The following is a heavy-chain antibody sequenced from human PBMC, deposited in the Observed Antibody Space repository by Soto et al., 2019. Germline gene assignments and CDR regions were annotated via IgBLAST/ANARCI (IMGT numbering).Heavy chain of an antibody. CDR1: GDSISSGNKY. CDR2: IFSSGTT. J-gene: IGHJ6*02. V-gene: IGHV4-30-4*01. CDR3: ARVPSPFDYYYAMDV. Sequence: SETLSLTCTVSGDSISSGNKYWSWIRQPPGKGLEWIGYIFSSGTTYYNPSLKSRLTRSLDTSENQFSLKLNSLTDADTAVYYCARVPSPFDYYYAMDVWGQGTTVTVSS. D-gene: IGHD3-16*01.